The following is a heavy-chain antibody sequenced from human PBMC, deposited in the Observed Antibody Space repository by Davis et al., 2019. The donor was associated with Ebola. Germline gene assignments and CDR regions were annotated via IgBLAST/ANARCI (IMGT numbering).Heavy chain of an antibody. J-gene: IGHJ4*02. CDR3: ASSSGYYSPHFDY. CDR1: GGSFSGYY. V-gene: IGHV4-34*01. D-gene: IGHD3-22*01. CDR2: INHSGST. Sequence: MPSETLSLTCALYGGSFSGYYWSWIRQPPGKGLAWIGEINHSGSTNYNPSLKSRVTISVDTSKNQFSLKLSSVTAADTAVYYCASSSGYYSPHFDYWGQGTLVTVSS.